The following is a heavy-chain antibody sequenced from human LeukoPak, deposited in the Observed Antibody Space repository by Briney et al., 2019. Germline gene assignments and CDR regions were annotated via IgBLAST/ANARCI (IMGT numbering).Heavy chain of an antibody. V-gene: IGHV1-8*01. J-gene: IGHJ3*02. Sequence: ASVKVSCKASGYTFTSYDINWVRQATGQGLEWMGWMNPNSGNTGYAQKFQGRVTMTRNTSISTAYMELSSLRSEDTAVYYCALTAATILGDAFDIWAKGQWSPSLQ. CDR2: MNPNSGNT. CDR1: GYTFTSYD. D-gene: IGHD2-15*01. CDR3: ALTAATILGDAFDI.